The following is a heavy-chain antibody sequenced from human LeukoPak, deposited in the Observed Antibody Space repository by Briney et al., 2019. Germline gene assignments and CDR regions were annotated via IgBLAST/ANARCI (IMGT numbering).Heavy chain of an antibody. Sequence: SETLSLTCTVSGGSISSSNYYWGWIRQPPGKELEWIGSIYYSGSTYYNPSLKSRVTIPVDTSKNQFSLKLSSVTAADTAVYYCAREIKDLTPGTLYYYYYMDVWGKGTTVTVSS. J-gene: IGHJ6*03. V-gene: IGHV4-39*07. D-gene: IGHD1-1*01. CDR1: GGSISSSNYY. CDR2: IYYSGST. CDR3: AREIKDLTPGTLYYYYYMDV.